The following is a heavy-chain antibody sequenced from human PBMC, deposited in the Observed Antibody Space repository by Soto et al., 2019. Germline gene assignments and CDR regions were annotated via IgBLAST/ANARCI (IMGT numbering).Heavy chain of an antibody. CDR1: GFTFDDYV. CDR3: AKDRDYDFWSGSLPHNWFDP. D-gene: IGHD3-3*01. CDR2: ISWNSGGI. Sequence: EVQLVESGGGLVQPGRSLRLSCAASGFTFDDYVMHWVRQTPGKGLEWVSGISWNSGGIGYADSVKGRFTISRDNAKNSLYLQMNSLRAEDTALYYCAKDRDYDFWSGSLPHNWFDPWGQGTLVTVSS. V-gene: IGHV3-9*01. J-gene: IGHJ5*02.